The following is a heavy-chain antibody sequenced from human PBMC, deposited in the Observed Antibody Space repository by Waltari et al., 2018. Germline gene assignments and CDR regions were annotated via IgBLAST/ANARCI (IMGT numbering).Heavy chain of an antibody. V-gene: IGHV1-2*06. J-gene: IGHJ4*02. CDR2: INPNSGGT. D-gene: IGHD6-13*01. Sequence: QVQLVQSGAEVKKPGASVKVSCTASGYTFTGYYMHWVRQAPGQGLEWMGRINPNSGGTNYAQKFQGRVTMTRDTSISTAYMELSRLRSDDTAVYYCASLHLPWSYSSSWYSWGQGTLVTVSS. CDR3: ASLHLPWSYSSSWYS. CDR1: GYTFTGYY.